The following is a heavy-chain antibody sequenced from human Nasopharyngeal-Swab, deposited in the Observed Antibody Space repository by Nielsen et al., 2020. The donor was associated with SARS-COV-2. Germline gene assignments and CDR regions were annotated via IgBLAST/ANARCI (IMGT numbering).Heavy chain of an antibody. CDR1: GYTFTSYG. CDR2: ISAYNGNT. CDR3: ARASHRVGSYYDFWSGYYRDYYYYGMDV. D-gene: IGHD3-3*01. V-gene: IGHV1-18*01. J-gene: IGHJ6*02. Sequence: ASVKASCKDSGYTFTSYGISWVRQAPGQGLEWMGWISAYNGNTNYAQKLQGRVTMTTDTSTSTAYMELRSLRSDDTAVYYCARASHRVGSYYDFWSGYYRDYYYYGMDVWGQGTTVTVSS.